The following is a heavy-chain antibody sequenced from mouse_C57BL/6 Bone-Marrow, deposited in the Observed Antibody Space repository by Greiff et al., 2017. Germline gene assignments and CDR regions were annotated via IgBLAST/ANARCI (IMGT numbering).Heavy chain of an antibody. CDR1: GYTFTGYW. J-gene: IGHJ1*03. CDR2: ILPGSGST. D-gene: IGHD3-3*01. CDR3: ARSDARGYFDV. Sequence: QVQLQQSGAELMKPGASVTLSCKATGYTFTGYWIDWVKQRPGHGLEWIGEILPGSGSTNYNEKFKGKATFTADTSSNTAYMQLSSVTAEDSAIYYCARSDARGYFDVWGTGTTVTVSS. V-gene: IGHV1-9*01.